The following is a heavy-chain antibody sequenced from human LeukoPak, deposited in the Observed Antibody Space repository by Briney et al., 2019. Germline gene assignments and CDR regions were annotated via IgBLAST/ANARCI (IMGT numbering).Heavy chain of an antibody. CDR3: ARGLAPPTIFGVDY. D-gene: IGHD3-3*01. CDR2: IYYSGST. Sequence: SETLSLTCTVSGGSISSSSYYWGWIRQPPGKGLEWIGSIYYSGSTYYNPSLKSRVTISVDTSKNQFSLKLSSVTAADTAVYYCARGLAPPTIFGVDYGGQGTLVTVSS. CDR1: GGSISSSSYY. V-gene: IGHV4-39*01. J-gene: IGHJ4*02.